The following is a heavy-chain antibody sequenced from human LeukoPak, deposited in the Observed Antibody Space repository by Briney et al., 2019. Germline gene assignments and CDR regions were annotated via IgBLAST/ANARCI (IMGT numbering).Heavy chain of an antibody. CDR3: ARTVGIVVIPGVQEDAYFDN. V-gene: IGHV4-34*01. CDR2: INHSGNT. CDR1: GGSFSDYY. J-gene: IGHJ4*02. Sequence: SETLSLTCAVYGGSFSDYYWSWLRQPPGKGLEWIGDINHSGNTYYNPSPKSGVTVSVDTSKNQFSLKLESVTAADTAVYYCARTVGIVVIPGVQEDAYFDNWGQGTLVTVSS. D-gene: IGHD2-2*01.